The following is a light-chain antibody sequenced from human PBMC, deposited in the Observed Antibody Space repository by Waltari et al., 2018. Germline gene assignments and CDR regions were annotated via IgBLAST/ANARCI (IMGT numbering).Light chain of an antibody. CDR2: SNN. V-gene: IGLV1-44*01. CDR1: RSNTGSPT. CDR3: AAWDGSLNGYV. Sequence: QSVLTQPPSASGTPGHRVTISSSGSRSNTGSPTVNWYQQLPGTAPKLLISSNNQRPSGVPDRFSGSKSGTSGSLAISGLQSEDEADYYCAAWDGSLNGYVFGTGTKVTVL. J-gene: IGLJ1*01.